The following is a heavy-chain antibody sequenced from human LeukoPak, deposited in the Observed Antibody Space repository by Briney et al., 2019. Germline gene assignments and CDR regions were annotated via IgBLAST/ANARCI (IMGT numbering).Heavy chain of an antibody. V-gene: IGHV4-34*01. CDR3: ARAEYSSDY. Sequence: PSETLSLTCAVYGGSFSGYYWSWIRQPPGKGLEWIGEINHSGSTNYNPSLKSRVTISVDTSKNQFSLKLSSVTAADTAVYYCARAEYSSDYWGQGTRVTVSS. D-gene: IGHD6-13*01. CDR1: GGSFSGYY. CDR2: INHSGST. J-gene: IGHJ4*02.